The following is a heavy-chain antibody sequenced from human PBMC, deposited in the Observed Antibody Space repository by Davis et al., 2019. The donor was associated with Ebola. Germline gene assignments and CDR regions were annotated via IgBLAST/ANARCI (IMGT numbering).Heavy chain of an antibody. CDR3: AKAGGISGWYYFDY. D-gene: IGHD6-19*01. Sequence: GESLKISCAVSGFTFSNYNMNWVRQTPGKGLEWVSHISDDSSSTYYADSVKGRFTISRDNSKNTLYLQMNSLRAEDTAVFYCAKAGGISGWYYFDYWGQGTLVTVSS. J-gene: IGHJ4*02. V-gene: IGHV3-48*01. CDR2: ISDDSSST. CDR1: GFTFSNYN.